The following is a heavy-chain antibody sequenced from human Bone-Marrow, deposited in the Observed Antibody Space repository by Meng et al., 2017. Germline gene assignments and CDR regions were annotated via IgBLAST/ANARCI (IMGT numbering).Heavy chain of an antibody. J-gene: IGHJ6*02. Sequence: GESLKISCAASGFTFSDYYMSWIRQAPGKGLEWVSYISSSGSTIYYADSVKGRFTISRDNAKNSLYLQMNSLRAEDTAVYYCAREAGRYYYYYGMDVWGQGTTVTVSS. CDR3: AREAGRYYYYYGMDV. V-gene: IGHV3-11*04. CDR2: ISSSGSTI. CDR1: GFTFSDYY.